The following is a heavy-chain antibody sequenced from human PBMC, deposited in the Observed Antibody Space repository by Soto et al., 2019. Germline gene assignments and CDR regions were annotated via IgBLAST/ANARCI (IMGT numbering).Heavy chain of an antibody. CDR2: INPNGGGT. J-gene: IGHJ6*03. Sequence: VQLVQSGAEVKKPGASLKVSCKTSGDSFNDYYIHWVRQAPGQGLEWMGWINPNGGGTKYAQKFQARVTVTRDTSIRTVYMELSSLRSGDTAVYYCARESGGATATLDYYYFYMDVSGKGTTVTVSS. D-gene: IGHD5-18*01. CDR3: ARESGGATATLDYYYFYMDV. CDR1: GDSFNDYY. V-gene: IGHV1-2*02.